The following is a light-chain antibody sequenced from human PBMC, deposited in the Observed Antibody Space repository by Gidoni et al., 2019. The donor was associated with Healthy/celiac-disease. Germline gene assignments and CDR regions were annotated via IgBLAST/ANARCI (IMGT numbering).Light chain of an antibody. Sequence: EIVLTQSPATLSLSPGERATLSCRASQSVSSYLAWYQQKPGQAPRRLIYDASNRATGIPARFSGSGSGTDFTLTISSLEPEDFAVYYCQQRSNWPPTFGPGTQGRSN. J-gene: IGKJ3*01. V-gene: IGKV3-11*01. CDR3: QQRSNWPPT. CDR1: QSVSSY. CDR2: DAS.